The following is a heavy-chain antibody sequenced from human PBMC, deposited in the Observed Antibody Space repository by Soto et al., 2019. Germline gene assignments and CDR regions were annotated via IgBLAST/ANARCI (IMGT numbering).Heavy chain of an antibody. CDR3: ARGNARIRNFDY. CDR1: VGSISIGGSS. J-gene: IGHJ4*02. Sequence: PSEALSVTGAVSVGSISIGGSSWSWIRQPPGKGLEWIGYIYNSGSTYYNPSLKSRVTISVDRSKNQFSLKLSSVTAADTAVYYCARGNARIRNFDYWGQGTMVTVSS. V-gene: IGHV4-30-2*01. D-gene: IGHD5-18*01. CDR2: IYNSGST.